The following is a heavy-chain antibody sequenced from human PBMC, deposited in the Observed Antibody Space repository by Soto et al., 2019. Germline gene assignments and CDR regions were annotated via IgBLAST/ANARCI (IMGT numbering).Heavy chain of an antibody. Sequence: ASVKVSCKASGYTFASYAIHWVRQAPGQRLEWMGWIKAGNGNTKYSQKFQGRVTITRDTSATTAYMELSSLRSEDTAVYYCARDLIPAAITYYYGMDVCGQRTTVTVSS. CDR2: IKAGNGNT. CDR1: GYTFASYA. V-gene: IGHV1-3*01. CDR3: ARDLIPAAITYYYGMDV. J-gene: IGHJ6*02. D-gene: IGHD2-2*02.